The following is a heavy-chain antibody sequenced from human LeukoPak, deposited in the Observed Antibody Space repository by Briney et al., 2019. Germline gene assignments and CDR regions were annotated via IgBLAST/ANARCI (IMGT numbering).Heavy chain of an antibody. D-gene: IGHD3-22*01. CDR1: GYTFTGYY. CDR3: ARGDYYDSGVYNYD. V-gene: IGHV1-2*02. Sequence: AASVKVSCKASGYTFTGYYIHWVRQAPGQGLEWMGWINPNSGGTNYAQKFQGRVTMTRDKSISTAYMELSRLRSDDTAVYYCARGDYYDSGVYNYDWGQGTLATVSS. CDR2: INPNSGGT. J-gene: IGHJ4*02.